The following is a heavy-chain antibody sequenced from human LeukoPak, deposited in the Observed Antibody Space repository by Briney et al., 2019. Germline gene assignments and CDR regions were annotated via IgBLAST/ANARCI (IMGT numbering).Heavy chain of an antibody. CDR1: GYSFTSYW. V-gene: IGHV5-51*01. J-gene: IGHJ4*02. D-gene: IGHD2-21*02. Sequence: GESLKISCKGSGYSFTSYWIGWVRQMPGKGLEWMGIIYPGDSDTRYSPSFQGQVTISADKSINAAYLQWSSLSASDTAMYFCAGHGYCGGDCFYGEFDSWGQGTLVTVSS. CDR3: AGHGYCGGDCFYGEFDS. CDR2: IYPGDSDT.